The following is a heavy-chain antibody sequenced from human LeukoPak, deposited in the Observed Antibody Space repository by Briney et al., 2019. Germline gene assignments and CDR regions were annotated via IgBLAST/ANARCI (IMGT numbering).Heavy chain of an antibody. V-gene: IGHV1-18*01. CDR2: ISAYNGNT. J-gene: IGHJ4*02. CDR1: GYTFTSYG. Sequence: GASVKVSCKASGYTFTSYGISWVRQAPGQGLEWMGWISAYNGNTNYAQKLQGRVTMTTDTSTSTAYMELRSLRSDDTAVNYFARLGTFFGVVIIPTTSPFDYWGQGTLVTVSS. CDR3: ARLGTFFGVVIIPTTSPFDY. D-gene: IGHD3-3*01.